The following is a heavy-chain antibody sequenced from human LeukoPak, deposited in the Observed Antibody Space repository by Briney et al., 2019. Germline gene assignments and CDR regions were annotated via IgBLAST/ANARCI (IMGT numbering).Heavy chain of an antibody. CDR1: GFTFSSYT. Sequence: GGSLRLSCAASGFTFSSYTMNWVRQAPGKGLEWVSYIDLSGSTLYYVDSVKGRFTISRDNAKNSLYLQMNSLRAEDTAVYYCASMMGYWGQGTLVTVSS. V-gene: IGHV3-48*04. J-gene: IGHJ4*02. CDR2: IDLSGSTL. D-gene: IGHD3-16*01. CDR3: ASMMGY.